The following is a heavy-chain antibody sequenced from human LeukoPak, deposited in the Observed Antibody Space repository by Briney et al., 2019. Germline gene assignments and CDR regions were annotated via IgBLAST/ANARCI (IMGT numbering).Heavy chain of an antibody. CDR2: ISISGDTT. J-gene: IGHJ4*02. D-gene: IGHD3-22*01. Sequence: QPGGSLRLSCGASGFTFSSHAMTWVRQAPGKGLEWVSAISISGDTTYYADAVKGRFTISRDNAKNTLYLQMNSLRAEDTAVYYCARDPSSGYYYYFDYWGQGTLVTVSS. CDR1: GFTFSSHA. V-gene: IGHV3-23*01. CDR3: ARDPSSGYYYYFDY.